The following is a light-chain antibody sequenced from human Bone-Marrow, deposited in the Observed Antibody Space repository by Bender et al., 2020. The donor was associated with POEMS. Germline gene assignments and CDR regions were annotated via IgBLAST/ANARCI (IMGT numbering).Light chain of an antibody. CDR3: QVWDISSDHHV. V-gene: IGLV3-21*02. CDR1: NVGSKS. CDR2: EDS. Sequence: SYVLTQPPSVSVAPGQTATITCEGNNVGSKSVHWYQQRPGQAPVVVVYEDSDRPSGIPERFSGSNSGNTATLSISRVEAGDEADYYCQVWDISSDHHVFGTGTKVTVL. J-gene: IGLJ1*01.